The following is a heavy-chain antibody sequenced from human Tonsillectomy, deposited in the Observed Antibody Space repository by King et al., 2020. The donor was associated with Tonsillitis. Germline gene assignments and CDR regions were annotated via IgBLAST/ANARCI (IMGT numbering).Heavy chain of an antibody. V-gene: IGHV3-74*01. CDR1: GFTFRTYW. J-gene: IGHJ3*02. CDR3: ARDSSSALDT. CDR2: INNDGSIT. Sequence: VQLVESGGGLVQPGGSLRLSCAASGFTFRTYWMHWVRQVPGKGLVWVSRINNDGSITSYADSAKGRFTISRANAKSMLYLEMNSLRAEDSAMYYCARDSSSALDTWGQGTMLTVSS.